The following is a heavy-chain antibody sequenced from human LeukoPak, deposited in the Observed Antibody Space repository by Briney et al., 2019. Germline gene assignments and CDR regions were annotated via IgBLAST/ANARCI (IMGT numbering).Heavy chain of an antibody. D-gene: IGHD5-12*01. V-gene: IGHV4-4*07. CDR1: GGSISSYY. CDR3: ARESYSGDDWGFDY. J-gene: IGHJ4*02. Sequence: PSETLSLTCPVSGGSISSYYWSWIRQPAGKGLEWIGRIYTSGSTNYNPSLKSRVTMSVDTSKNQFSLKLSSVTAADTAVYYCARESYSGDDWGFDYWGQGILVTVSS. CDR2: IYTSGST.